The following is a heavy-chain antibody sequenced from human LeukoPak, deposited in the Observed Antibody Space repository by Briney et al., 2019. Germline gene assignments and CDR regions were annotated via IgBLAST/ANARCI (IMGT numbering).Heavy chain of an antibody. Sequence: PEGSLRLSCAASGFTFSSYAVTWVRQAPGRGLEWVAAIGGSGDTTYYADSVRGRFTISRDNSKNTLYLQMNSLRAEDTGVYYCAKDLSFVLRGSPFYFDYWGQGTLVTVSS. V-gene: IGHV3-23*01. CDR2: IGGSGDTT. CDR1: GFTFSSYA. CDR3: AKDLSFVLRGSPFYFDY. D-gene: IGHD6-25*01. J-gene: IGHJ4*02.